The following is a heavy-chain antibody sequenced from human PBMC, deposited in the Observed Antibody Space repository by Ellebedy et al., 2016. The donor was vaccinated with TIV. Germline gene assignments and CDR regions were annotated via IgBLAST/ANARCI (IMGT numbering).Heavy chain of an antibody. D-gene: IGHD3-10*01. CDR1: GFTFSSNW. Sequence: GGSLRLSXAASGFTFSSNWMSWVRQAPGKGLEWVANIKHDGTEKYYVDSVKGRFTISRDNAKNSLYLQMNSLRAEDKAVYYCVREDNTVVRGFNVRGNDFWGQGTLVTVSS. J-gene: IGHJ4*02. CDR2: IKHDGTEK. V-gene: IGHV3-7*01. CDR3: VREDNTVVRGFNVRGNDF.